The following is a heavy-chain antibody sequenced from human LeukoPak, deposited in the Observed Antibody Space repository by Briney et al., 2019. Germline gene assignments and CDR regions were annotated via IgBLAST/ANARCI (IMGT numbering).Heavy chain of an antibody. J-gene: IGHJ4*02. Sequence: PGGSLRLSCAGSGFIFRNYWMSWVRQAPGKGLEWVANIKQDGGEKYYVDSVTGRFTISRDSAKNSLYLQMNSLRAEDTAVYYCATPRHSIAHDYWGQGTLVTVSS. CDR2: IKQDGGEK. CDR1: GFIFRNYW. D-gene: IGHD3-3*02. V-gene: IGHV3-7*03. CDR3: ATPRHSIAHDY.